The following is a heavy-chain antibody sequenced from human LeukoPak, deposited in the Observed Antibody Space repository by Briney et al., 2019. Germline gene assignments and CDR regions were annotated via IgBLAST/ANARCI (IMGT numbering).Heavy chain of an antibody. V-gene: IGHV3-21*01. CDR2: ISSSSSYI. CDR1: GFTFSSYS. J-gene: IGHJ6*02. D-gene: IGHD2-2*01. Sequence: PGGSLRLSCAASGFTFSSYSMNWVRQAPGKGLEWVSSISSSSSYIYYADSVKGRFTISRDNAKNSLYLQMNSLRAEDTAVYYCAREWLPAASLDVWGQGTPVTVSS. CDR3: AREWLPAASLDV.